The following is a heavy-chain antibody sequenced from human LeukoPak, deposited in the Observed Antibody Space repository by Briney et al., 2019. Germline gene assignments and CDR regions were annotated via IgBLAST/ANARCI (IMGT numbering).Heavy chain of an antibody. V-gene: IGHV3-30*03. Sequence: GGSLRLSCAASGFTFSSYGMHWVRQAPGKGLEWVAVISYDGSNKYYADSVKGRFTISRDNSKNTLYLQMNSLRAEDTAVYYCARDRAIWFGPYYMDVWGKGTTVTISS. CDR1: GFTFSSYG. CDR2: ISYDGSNK. J-gene: IGHJ6*03. D-gene: IGHD3-10*01. CDR3: ARDRAIWFGPYYMDV.